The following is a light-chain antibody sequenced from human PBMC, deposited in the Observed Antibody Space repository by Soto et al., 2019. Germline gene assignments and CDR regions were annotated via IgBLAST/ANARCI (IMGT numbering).Light chain of an antibody. V-gene: IGLV2-14*01. J-gene: IGLJ1*01. Sequence: QSALTQPASVSGSLVQSITISCTGTGSDVGSYKYVSWYQQHPGKAPKLIIFEVSNRPSGVSDRFSGSKSGNSASLTISGLQAEDEADYFCSSYTSISSLGIFGTGTKLTVL. CDR2: EVS. CDR1: GSDVGSYKY. CDR3: SSYTSISSLGI.